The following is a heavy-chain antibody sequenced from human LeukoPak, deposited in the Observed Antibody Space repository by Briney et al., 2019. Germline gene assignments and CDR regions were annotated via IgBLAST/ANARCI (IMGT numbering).Heavy chain of an antibody. CDR1: GFTFSSYA. CDR3: AKDNSRWSIDY. Sequence: GGSLRLSCAASGFTFSSYAMSWVRQAPGKGLEWVAFIWYDGSNKYYTDSVKGRFTISRDNSENTLYLQMNSLRAEDTAVYYCAKDNSRWSIDYWGQGTLVTVSS. J-gene: IGHJ4*02. CDR2: IWYDGSNK. D-gene: IGHD6-13*01. V-gene: IGHV3-30*02.